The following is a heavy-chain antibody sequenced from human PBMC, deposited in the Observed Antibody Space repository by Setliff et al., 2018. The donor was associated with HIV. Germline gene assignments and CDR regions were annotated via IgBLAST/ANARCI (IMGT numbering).Heavy chain of an antibody. CDR3: ARGGYYNFWSGYYFDPFDY. D-gene: IGHD3-3*01. CDR1: GYTFTGYY. V-gene: IGHV1-2*04. CDR2: INPNSGGT. J-gene: IGHJ4*02. Sequence: ASVKVSCKASGYTFTGYYMHWVRQAPGKGLEWMGRINPNSGGTNYAQKFQGWVTMTRDTSISTAYMELSRLRSDDTAVYYCARGGYYNFWSGYYFDPFDYWGQGTLVTVSS.